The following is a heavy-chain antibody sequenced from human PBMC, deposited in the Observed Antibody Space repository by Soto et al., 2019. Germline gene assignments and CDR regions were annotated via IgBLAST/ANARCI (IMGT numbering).Heavy chain of an antibody. CDR3: AREKVAVAATHYYGMDL. J-gene: IGHJ6*02. D-gene: IGHD2-15*01. CDR1: GYTFTGYY. V-gene: IGHV1-2*04. Sequence: GASVKVSCKASGYTFTGYYMHWVRQAPGQGLEWMGWINPNSGGTNYAQKFQGWVTMTRDTSISTAYMELSRLRSDDTAVYYCAREKVAVAATHYYGMDLWGQGSTVTVSS. CDR2: INPNSGGT.